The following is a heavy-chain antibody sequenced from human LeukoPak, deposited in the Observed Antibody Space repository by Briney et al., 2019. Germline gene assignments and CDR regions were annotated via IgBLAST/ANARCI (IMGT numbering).Heavy chain of an antibody. CDR1: GFTFSSYG. D-gene: IGHD5-24*01. CDR3: AKGRDGPDP. V-gene: IGHV3-30*18. J-gene: IGHJ3*01. Sequence: GGSLRLSCAASGFTFSSYGMHWVRQAPGKGLKWVAVISYDGSNKYYADSVKGRFTISRDNSKNTLYLQMNSLRAEDTAVYYCAKGRDGPDPWGQGTMVTVSS. CDR2: ISYDGSNK.